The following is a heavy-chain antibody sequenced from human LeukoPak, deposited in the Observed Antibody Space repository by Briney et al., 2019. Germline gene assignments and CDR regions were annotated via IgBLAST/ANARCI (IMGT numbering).Heavy chain of an antibody. CDR1: GYSFPSYW. V-gene: IGHV5-51*01. J-gene: IGHJ4*02. D-gene: IGHD6-19*01. CDR2: IHPGDSDT. Sequence: GESLKISCKGSGYSFPSYWIAWVRQMPGKGLEWMGIIHPGDSDTRNSPSFQGQVTISVDKSISTAYLHWSSLKASDTAVYYCARGLGSYFDYWGQGTLVTVSS. CDR3: ARGLGSYFDY.